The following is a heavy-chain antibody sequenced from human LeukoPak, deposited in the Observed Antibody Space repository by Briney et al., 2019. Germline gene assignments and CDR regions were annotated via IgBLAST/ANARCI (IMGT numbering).Heavy chain of an antibody. D-gene: IGHD3-10*01. CDR2: IREDGSDK. J-gene: IGHJ4*02. V-gene: IGHV3-7*05. CDR1: GFTFSSYW. Sequence: GGSLRLSCAASGFTFSSYWMSWARQAPGRGLEWVANIREDGSDKYYVDSVKGRFTISRDNAQSSLYLQVNSLRAEDTAVYYCARGRSLDYWGQGTLVTVSS. CDR3: ARGRSLDY.